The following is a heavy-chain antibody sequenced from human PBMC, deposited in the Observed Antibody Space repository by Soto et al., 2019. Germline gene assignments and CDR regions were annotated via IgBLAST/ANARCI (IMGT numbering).Heavy chain of an antibody. CDR1: GNTLSELY. J-gene: IGHJ4*02. Sequence: ASVKVSCKVSGNTLSELYMHWVRQAPGKGLEWMGGFDPEDGETIYAQKFQGRVTMTEDTSTDTAYMELSSLRSEDTAVYYCATVFGESNGWYTSYYFDYWGQGTLVTVSS. CDR3: ATVFGESNGWYTSYYFDY. CDR2: FDPEDGET. V-gene: IGHV1-24*01. D-gene: IGHD6-19*01.